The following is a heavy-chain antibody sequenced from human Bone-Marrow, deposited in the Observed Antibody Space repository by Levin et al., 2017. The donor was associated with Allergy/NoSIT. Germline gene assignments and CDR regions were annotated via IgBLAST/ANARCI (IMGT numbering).Heavy chain of an antibody. Sequence: GESLKISCAASGFTFSNAWMSWVRQAPGKGLEWVGRIKSKTDGGTTDYAAPVKGRFTISRDDSKNTLYLQMNSLKTEDTAVYYCTTDVRTTNRPSGSSGDYYPYYYYGMDVWGQGTTVTVSS. CDR3: TTDVRTTNRPSGSSGDYYPYYYYGMDV. D-gene: IGHD3-22*01. J-gene: IGHJ6*02. CDR1: GFTFSNAW. CDR2: IKSKTDGGTT. V-gene: IGHV3-15*01.